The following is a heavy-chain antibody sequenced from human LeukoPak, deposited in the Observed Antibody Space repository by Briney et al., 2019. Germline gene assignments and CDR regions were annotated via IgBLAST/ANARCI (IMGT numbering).Heavy chain of an antibody. D-gene: IGHD6-13*01. V-gene: IGHV3-7*01. Sequence: GGSLRLSCAASGFTFSSYWMSWVRQAPGKGLEWVANIKQDGSEKYYVDSVKGRFTISRDNAKNSLYLQMNSLRAEDTAVYYCARDNSAAGTDWFDPWGQGTLVTVSS. CDR1: GFTFSSYW. J-gene: IGHJ5*02. CDR2: IKQDGSEK. CDR3: ARDNSAAGTDWFDP.